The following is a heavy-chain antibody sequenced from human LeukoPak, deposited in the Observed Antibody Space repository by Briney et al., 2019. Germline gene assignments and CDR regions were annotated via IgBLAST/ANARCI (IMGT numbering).Heavy chain of an antibody. CDR3: ARFSPPDYYYYYYMDV. V-gene: IGHV4-4*07. CDR1: GGSISSYY. Sequence: PSETLSLTCTVSGGSISSYYWSWIRQPAGKGLEWIGRIYTSGSTNYNPSLKSRVTMSVDTSKNQFSLKLSSVTAADTAVYYCARFSPPDYYYYYYMDVWGKGTTVTVSS. J-gene: IGHJ6*03. CDR2: IYTSGST.